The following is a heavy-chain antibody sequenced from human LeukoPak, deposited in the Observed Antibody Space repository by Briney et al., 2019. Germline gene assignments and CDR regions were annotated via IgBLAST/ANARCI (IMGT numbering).Heavy chain of an antibody. V-gene: IGHV4-34*01. Sequence: SETLSLTCAVYGGSFSGYYWSWIRQPPGRGLEWIGEINHSGSTNYNPSLKSRVTISVDTSKNQFSLKLSSVTAADTAVYYCARDLRFLEWLSFDPWGQGTLVTVSS. D-gene: IGHD3-3*01. J-gene: IGHJ5*02. CDR3: ARDLRFLEWLSFDP. CDR1: GGSFSGYY. CDR2: INHSGST.